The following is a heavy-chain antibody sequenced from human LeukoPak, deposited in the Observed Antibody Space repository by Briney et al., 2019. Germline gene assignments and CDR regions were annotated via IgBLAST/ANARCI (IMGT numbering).Heavy chain of an antibody. CDR2: ISSSSSTI. Sequence: GGSLRLSCAASGFTFSSYAMNWVRQAPGKGLEWVSYISSSSSTIYYADSVKGRFTISRDNAKNSLHLQMNTLRDEDTAVYYCAREYSSSSGKALDYWGQGTLVTVSS. D-gene: IGHD6-6*01. CDR1: GFTFSSYA. V-gene: IGHV3-48*02. CDR3: AREYSSSSGKALDY. J-gene: IGHJ4*02.